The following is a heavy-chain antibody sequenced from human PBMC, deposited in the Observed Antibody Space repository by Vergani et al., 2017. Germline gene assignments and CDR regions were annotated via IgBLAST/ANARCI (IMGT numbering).Heavy chain of an antibody. J-gene: IGHJ5*02. D-gene: IGHD3-10*01. CDR1: GFTFSSYW. CDR2: ISGTGGDT. V-gene: IGHV3-23*04. CDR3: AKAPYYNSGSPRLYKWSDP. Sequence: EVQLVESGGDLVQPGGSLRLSCAASGFTFSSYWMSWVRQAPGKGLEWVSAISGTGGDTYYADSVKGRFTISRDNSKNTLYLQMNRLRADDAAIYYCAKAPYYNSGSPRLYKWSDPWGQGTLVTVSS.